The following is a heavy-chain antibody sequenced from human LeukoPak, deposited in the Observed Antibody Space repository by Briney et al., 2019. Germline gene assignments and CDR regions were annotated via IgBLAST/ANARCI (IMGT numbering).Heavy chain of an antibody. CDR1: GYSFTSYW. Sequence: GESLKISCKGSGYSFTSYWIGWVRQMPGKGLEWMGIIYPGDSDTRYSPSFQGQVTIPAYKSISTAYLQWSSLKASDTAMYYCARSSPITMVRGVVDAFDIWGQGTMVTVSS. J-gene: IGHJ3*02. V-gene: IGHV5-51*01. CDR3: ARSSPITMVRGVVDAFDI. CDR2: IYPGDSDT. D-gene: IGHD3-10*01.